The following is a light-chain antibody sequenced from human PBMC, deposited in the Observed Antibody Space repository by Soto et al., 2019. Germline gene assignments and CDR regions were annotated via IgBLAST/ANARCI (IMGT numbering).Light chain of an antibody. CDR1: NSNIGAGYD. Sequence: QSVLTQPPAVSGAPGQRATISCTGSNSNIGAGYDVHWYQQLPGTAPKLLICGNSNRPSGVPDRFSGSKSGTSASLAITGLQAEDEADYYCQSYDSSLSGYVFGTGTKVTVL. V-gene: IGLV1-40*01. CDR3: QSYDSSLSGYV. J-gene: IGLJ1*01. CDR2: GNS.